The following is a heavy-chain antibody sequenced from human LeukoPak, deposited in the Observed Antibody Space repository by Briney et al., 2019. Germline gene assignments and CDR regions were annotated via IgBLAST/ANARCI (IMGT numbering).Heavy chain of an antibody. V-gene: IGHV4-39*07. D-gene: IGHD6-19*01. J-gene: IGHJ6*03. CDR1: GGSISSTSYF. Sequence: SETLSLTCTVSGGSISSTSYFWGWIRQPPGKGLEWIGSIYYSGSTYYNPSLKSRVTISVDTSKNQFSLKLSSVTAADTAVYYCARVHSSGWYVSTGYYYYYMDVWGKGTTVTVSS. CDR2: IYYSGST. CDR3: ARVHSSGWYVSTGYYYYYMDV.